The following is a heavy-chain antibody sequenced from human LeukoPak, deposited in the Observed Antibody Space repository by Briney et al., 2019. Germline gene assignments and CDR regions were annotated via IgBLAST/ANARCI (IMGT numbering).Heavy chain of an antibody. J-gene: IGHJ4*02. V-gene: IGHV4-59*01. CDR2: IYYSGST. Sequence: SETLSLTCTVSGGSISSYYLSWIRQPQGKGLEWIGYIYYSGSTNYNPSLKSRVTISVDTSKNQFSLKLSSVTAADTAVYYCARVGYDILTGYLYYFDYWGQGTLVTVSS. CDR1: GGSISSYY. D-gene: IGHD3-9*01. CDR3: ARVGYDILTGYLYYFDY.